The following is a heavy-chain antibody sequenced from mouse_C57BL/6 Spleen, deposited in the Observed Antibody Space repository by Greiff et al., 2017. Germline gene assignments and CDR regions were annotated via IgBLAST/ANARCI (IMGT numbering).Heavy chain of an antibody. CDR2: INPNNGGT. CDR1: GYTFTDYY. D-gene: IGHD2-3*01. CDR3: ARHDGYSVYAMDY. Sequence: VQLQQSEPELVKPGASVKISCKASGYTFTDYYMNWVKQSHGKSLEWIGDINPNNGGTSYNQKFKGKATLTVDKSSSTAYMELRSLTSEDSAVYDCARHDGYSVYAMDYWGQGTSVTVSS. V-gene: IGHV1-26*01. J-gene: IGHJ4*01.